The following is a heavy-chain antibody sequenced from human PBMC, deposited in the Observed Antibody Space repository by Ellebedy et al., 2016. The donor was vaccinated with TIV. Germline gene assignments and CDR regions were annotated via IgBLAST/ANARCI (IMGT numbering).Heavy chain of an antibody. CDR3: AKALRGDGIVVVPAEAFDI. D-gene: IGHD2-2*01. CDR2: ISWNSGSI. J-gene: IGHJ3*02. Sequence: GGSLRLSXAASGFTFDDYAMHWVRQAPGKGLEWVSGISWNSGSIGYADSVKGRFTISRDNAKNSLYLQMNSLRAEDTALYYCAKALRGDGIVVVPAEAFDIWGQGTMVTVSS. V-gene: IGHV3-9*01. CDR1: GFTFDDYA.